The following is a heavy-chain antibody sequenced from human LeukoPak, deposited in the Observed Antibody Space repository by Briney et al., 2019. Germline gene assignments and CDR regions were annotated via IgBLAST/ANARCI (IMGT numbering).Heavy chain of an antibody. CDR2: ISYDGSKK. CDR1: GFTFSSYG. CDR3: ARGPNYYDNSGYPDYFDY. V-gene: IGHV3-30*03. Sequence: GGSLRLSCAAPGFTFSSYGMHWVRQAPGKGLEWVAVISYDGSKKYYADSVKGRFTISRDNSKNTLFLQMNSLRGEDTAVYYCARGPNYYDNSGYPDYFDYWGQGTLVTVSS. J-gene: IGHJ4*02. D-gene: IGHD3-22*01.